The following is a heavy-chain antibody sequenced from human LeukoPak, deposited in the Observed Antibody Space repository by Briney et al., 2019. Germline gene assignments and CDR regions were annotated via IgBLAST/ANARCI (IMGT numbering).Heavy chain of an antibody. D-gene: IGHD3-10*01. J-gene: IGHJ4*02. CDR2: TWYDGSNK. Sequence: GGSLRLSCAASGFTFSSYGMHWVRQAPGKGLEWVGVTWYDGSNKYYADSVKGRFTISRDNSKNTLYLQMNSLRAEDTAVYYCARSPGSGSYYKGYFDYWGQGTLVTVSS. CDR1: GFTFSSYG. CDR3: ARSPGSGSYYKGYFDY. V-gene: IGHV3-33*01.